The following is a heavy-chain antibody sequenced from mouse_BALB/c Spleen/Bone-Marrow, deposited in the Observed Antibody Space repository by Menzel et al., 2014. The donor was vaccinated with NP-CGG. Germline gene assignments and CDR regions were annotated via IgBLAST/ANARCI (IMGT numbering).Heavy chain of an antibody. Sequence: QVQLQQSAPGLVWPSQSLSITCTVSGFSLTSYGVHWVRQPPGKGLEWLGVILAGGSTNYNSALMSRLSISKDNSKSXVFLKMNSPQTDDTAMYYCAIYYDYDYAMDYWGQGTSVTVSS. V-gene: IGHV2-9*02. D-gene: IGHD2-4*01. CDR1: GFSLTSYG. CDR2: ILAGGST. CDR3: AIYYDYDYAMDY. J-gene: IGHJ4*01.